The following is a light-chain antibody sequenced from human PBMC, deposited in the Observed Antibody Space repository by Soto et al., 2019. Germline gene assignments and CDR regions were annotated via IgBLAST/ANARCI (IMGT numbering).Light chain of an antibody. CDR2: GAT. V-gene: IGKV3-15*01. CDR3: QQCDNWPRT. J-gene: IGKJ1*01. Sequence: EIMMTQSPATLSVSPGERATLSCSASQSVGNNLAWYQQRPGQPPRLLIHGATTRATGIPARFSGSGAGTEFTLTISSLQSEDFAVYYCQQCDNWPRTFGQGTTVEIK. CDR1: QSVGNN.